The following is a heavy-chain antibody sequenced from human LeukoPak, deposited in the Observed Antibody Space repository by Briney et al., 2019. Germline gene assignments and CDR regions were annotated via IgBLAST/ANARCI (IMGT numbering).Heavy chain of an antibody. Sequence: SETLSLTCTVSGGSLRSSNYYWGWIRQPPGKGLEWIGSIYYTGSTYYNPSLKSRVTISVDTSKNQLSLKVNSMAAADTAVYYCARDRGSEGRWLVPHDYWGQGTQVTVSS. CDR2: IYYTGST. J-gene: IGHJ4*02. D-gene: IGHD2-15*01. CDR1: GGSLRSSNYY. CDR3: ARDRGSEGRWLVPHDY. V-gene: IGHV4-39*07.